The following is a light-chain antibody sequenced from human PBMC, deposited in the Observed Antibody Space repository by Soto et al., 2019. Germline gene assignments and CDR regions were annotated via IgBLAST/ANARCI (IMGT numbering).Light chain of an antibody. Sequence: QSALTQPASVSGSPGQSITISCTGSDVGAYRYVSWYQQHPGKAPRLMIYDVSNRPSGVSDRFSGSKSGNTASLTMSGLQPEDEAYFFCSSYTGGNARVVFGGGTKVTVL. CDR1: SDVGAYRY. J-gene: IGLJ2*01. CDR2: DVS. CDR3: SSYTGGNARVV. V-gene: IGLV2-14*01.